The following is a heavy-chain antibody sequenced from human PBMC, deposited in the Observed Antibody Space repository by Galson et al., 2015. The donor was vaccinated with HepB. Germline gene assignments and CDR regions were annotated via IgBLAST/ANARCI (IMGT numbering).Heavy chain of an antibody. J-gene: IGHJ6*02. CDR2: ISAYNGNT. CDR3: AQQLVRTRENSRYYYGMDV. CDR1: GYTFTSYG. V-gene: IGHV1-18*04. D-gene: IGHD6-13*01. Sequence: SVKVSCKASGYTFTSYGISWVRQAPGQGLEWMGWISAYNGNTNYAQKLQGRVTTATDTSTSTAYMELRSLRSDDTAVYYCAQQLVRTRENSRYYYGMDVWGRGTTVTVSS.